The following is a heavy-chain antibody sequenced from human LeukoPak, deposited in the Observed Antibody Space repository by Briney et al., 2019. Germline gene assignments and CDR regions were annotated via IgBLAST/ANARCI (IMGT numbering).Heavy chain of an antibody. D-gene: IGHD5-12*01. CDR3: ARPPYGGYGEDFDY. CDR1: GYTFTVYY. V-gene: IGHV1-2*02. Sequence: GASVKVSRTSSGYTFTVYYMHWVRQAPGQGLEWMGWINPNSGGTNYAQKFQGRVTMTRDTSISTAYMELSRLRSDDTAVYYCARPPYGGYGEDFDYWGQGTLVTVSS. J-gene: IGHJ4*02. CDR2: INPNSGGT.